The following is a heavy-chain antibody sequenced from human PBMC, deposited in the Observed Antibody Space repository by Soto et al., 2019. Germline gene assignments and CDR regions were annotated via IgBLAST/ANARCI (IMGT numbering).Heavy chain of an antibody. CDR1: GFTFRTYL. D-gene: IGHD6-6*01. Sequence: EVQLVESGGGLVQPGGSLRLSCAASGFTFRTYLMNWVRQAPGKGLEWVANIKGDGSEKYYVDPVKGRFTISRDNARNSLYLQMNSLRAEDTAVYYCATSLIRGQGALVTVSS. CDR3: ATSLI. CDR2: IKGDGSEK. J-gene: IGHJ4*02. V-gene: IGHV3-7*01.